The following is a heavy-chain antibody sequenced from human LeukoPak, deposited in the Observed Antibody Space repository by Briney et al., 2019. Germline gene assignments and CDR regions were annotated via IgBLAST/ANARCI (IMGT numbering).Heavy chain of an antibody. J-gene: IGHJ5*02. D-gene: IGHD2-15*01. CDR2: ISGTGGRT. CDR1: GFTFGNYG. Sequence: PGGSLRLSCAASGFTFGNYGMTWVRQAPGKGLEWVATISGTGGRTYYADSVKGRFTVSRDNSKNTLHLQMKSLRVEHTAVYYCAKELDGRGSYRPNHWGQGTLVTVSS. CDR3: AKELDGRGSYRPNH. V-gene: IGHV3-23*01.